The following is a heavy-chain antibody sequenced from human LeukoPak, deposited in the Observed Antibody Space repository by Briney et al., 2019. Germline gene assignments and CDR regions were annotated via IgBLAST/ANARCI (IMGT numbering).Heavy chain of an antibody. V-gene: IGHV4-39*07. CDR3: ARAAGTPRQYGMDV. CDR2: IYTSGNT. J-gene: IGHJ6*02. CDR1: GGSITTSNYY. Sequence: SETLSLTCTVSGGSITTSNYYWGWIRQPPGKGLEWIGRIYTSGNTNYDPSLKSRVTMSVDTSKNQFSLNLSSVTAADTAVYYCARAAGTPRQYGMDVWGQGTTVTVSS. D-gene: IGHD1-1*01.